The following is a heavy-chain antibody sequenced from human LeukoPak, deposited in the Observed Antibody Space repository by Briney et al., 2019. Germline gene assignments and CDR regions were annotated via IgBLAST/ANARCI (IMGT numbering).Heavy chain of an antibody. J-gene: IGHJ6*02. V-gene: IGHV3-23*01. CDR1: GFTFSSNA. CDR2: IGRTGDIT. CDR3: AKALGLSRNGMDV. Sequence: PGGSLTFSCAGSGFTFSSNAMNWVRQAPGKGLERVSAIGRTGDITYYADSVKGRFTISRDNSKNSMYLQMNSLRAEDTAVYYCAKALGLSRNGMDVWGQGTTVTVSS.